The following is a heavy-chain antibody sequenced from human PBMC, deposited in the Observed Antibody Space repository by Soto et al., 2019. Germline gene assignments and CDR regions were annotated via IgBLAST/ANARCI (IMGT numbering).Heavy chain of an antibody. V-gene: IGHV3-23*01. D-gene: IGHD1-1*01. CDR2: VGGSGAGT. Sequence: VQLLESGGGLIQPGGSLRLPCAASGFTFSNYAMSWVRPAPGKGLEWVSTVGGSGAGTYYAASVKGRCTISRDNSKNTLYLQMNSLSAEDTAVYYCSRSERATDWGQGTLVTVSA. J-gene: IGHJ4*02. CDR3: SRSERATD. CDR1: GFTFSNYA.